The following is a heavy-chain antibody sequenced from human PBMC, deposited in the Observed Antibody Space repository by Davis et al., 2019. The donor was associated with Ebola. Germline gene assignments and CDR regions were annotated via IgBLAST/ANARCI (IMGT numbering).Heavy chain of an antibody. J-gene: IGHJ4*02. V-gene: IGHV3-9*01. CDR1: GFIFSNYA. Sequence: PGGSLRLSCAASGFIFSNYAMNWVRQAPGKGLEWVSGINWNSDSIVYADSVKGRFTISRDNAKNSLYLQMNSLRGEDTAFYYCAKGRTIPLALDFWGRGTLVTVSS. D-gene: IGHD2-2*02. CDR3: AKGRTIPLALDF. CDR2: INWNSDSI.